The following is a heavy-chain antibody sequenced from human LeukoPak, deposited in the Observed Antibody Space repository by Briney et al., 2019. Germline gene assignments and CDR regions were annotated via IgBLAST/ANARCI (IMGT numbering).Heavy chain of an antibody. CDR3: TRDILTAYHKSFDY. D-gene: IGHD3-9*01. J-gene: IGHJ4*02. CDR1: GFSFGGYG. CDR2: IWYDASNK. V-gene: IGHV3-33*01. Sequence: GGSLRLSCAASGFSFGGYGMHWVRQAPGKGLEWVAHIWYDASNKQYADSVKGRFTTSRDNSKNMLYLEMNNLRVEDTAVYYCTRDILTAYHKSFDYWGQGTLVTVSS.